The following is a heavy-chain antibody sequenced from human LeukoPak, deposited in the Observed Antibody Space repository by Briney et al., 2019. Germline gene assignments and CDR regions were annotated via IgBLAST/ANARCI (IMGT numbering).Heavy chain of an antibody. D-gene: IGHD3-3*01. Sequence: QPGGSLRLSCAASGFTFSSDWMHWVRQAPGKGLVWVSRISTDGSSTYSADSVKGRFTISRDNSKNTLYLQMNSLRAEDTAVYYCARPRGNRRFFSTQYGLDPWGQGTLVTVSS. V-gene: IGHV3-74*01. CDR1: GFTFSSDW. CDR3: ARPRGNRRFFSTQYGLDP. J-gene: IGHJ5*02. CDR2: ISTDGSST.